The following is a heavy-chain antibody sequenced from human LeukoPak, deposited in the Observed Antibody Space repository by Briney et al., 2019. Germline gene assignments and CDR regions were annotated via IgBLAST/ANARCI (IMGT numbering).Heavy chain of an antibody. CDR1: GFTFSSYG. CDR2: IRYDGSNK. J-gene: IGHJ6*03. V-gene: IGHV3-30*02. D-gene: IGHD3-3*01. CDR3: AKDLGITIFGVAPYMDV. Sequence: GGSLRLSCAASGFTFSSYGMHWVRQAPGKGLEWVAFIRYDGSNKYYADSVKGRFTISRDNSKNMLYLQMNSLRAEDTAVYYCAKDLGITIFGVAPYMDVWGKGTTVTVSS.